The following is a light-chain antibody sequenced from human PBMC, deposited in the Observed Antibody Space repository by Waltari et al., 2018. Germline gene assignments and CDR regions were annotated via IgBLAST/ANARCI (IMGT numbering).Light chain of an antibody. J-gene: IGKJ4*01. CDR3: QQRSNWPPGLS. V-gene: IGKV3-11*01. CDR2: AAS. Sequence: EVVMTQSPATLSVSPGESVTLSCRASQSVSRNVVWYQQRPGRAPRPLIYAASTRATDTPARFSGSGSGTDFTLTISSLEPEDFAVYYCQQRSNWPPGLSFGGGTKVEIK. CDR1: QSVSRN.